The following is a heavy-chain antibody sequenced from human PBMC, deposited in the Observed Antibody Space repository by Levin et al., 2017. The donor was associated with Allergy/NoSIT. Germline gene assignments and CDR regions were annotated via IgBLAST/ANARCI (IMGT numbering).Heavy chain of an antibody. Sequence: SETLSLTCTVSGGSISSSTYYWGWIRQPPGKGLEWIGSIYYTGRTYYNPSLKSRVTISVDTSQNQFSLRLKSVTAADTAVYYCARPDYSSGPPGYWGQGTLVTVCS. V-gene: IGHV4-39*01. CDR1: GGSISSSTYY. D-gene: IGHD3-22*01. CDR2: IYYTGRT. J-gene: IGHJ4*02. CDR3: ARPDYSSGPPGY.